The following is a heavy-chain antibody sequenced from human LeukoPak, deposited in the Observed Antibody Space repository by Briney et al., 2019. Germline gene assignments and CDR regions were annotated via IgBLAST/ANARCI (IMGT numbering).Heavy chain of an antibody. V-gene: IGHV3-21*01. CDR2: ISSSSSYI. Sequence: PGGSLRLSCAASGFTFSSYSINWVRQAPGKGLEWVSSISSSSSYIYYADSVKGRFTISRDNAKNSLYLQMDSLRAEDTALYYCARDSYYDILTGYLRYFDYWGQGTLVTVSS. D-gene: IGHD3-9*01. CDR1: GFTFSSYS. J-gene: IGHJ4*02. CDR3: ARDSYYDILTGYLRYFDY.